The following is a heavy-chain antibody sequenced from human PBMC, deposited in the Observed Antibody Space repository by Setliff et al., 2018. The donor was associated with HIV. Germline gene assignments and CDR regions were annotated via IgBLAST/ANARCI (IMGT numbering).Heavy chain of an antibody. CDR3: ARALYGDYGGDLNWLDP. D-gene: IGHD4-17*01. CDR1: GYNFENYA. CDR2: INTNSGSP. J-gene: IGHJ5*02. Sequence: ASVKVSCKTSGYNFENYAINWVRQAPGQGLEWMGWINTNSGSPTYAQAFTGRFLFSVDTVVATAYLQINNLKTEDTAVYYCARALYGDYGGDLNWLDPWGQGTWVTVSS. V-gene: IGHV7-4-1*02.